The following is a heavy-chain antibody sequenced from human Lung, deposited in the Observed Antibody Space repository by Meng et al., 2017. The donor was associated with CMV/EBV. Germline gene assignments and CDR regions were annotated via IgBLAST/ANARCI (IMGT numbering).Heavy chain of an antibody. CDR3: ARLYSSSWFLPSGMDV. CDR2: IYYSGST. V-gene: IGHV4-59*01. D-gene: IGHD6-13*01. J-gene: IGHJ6*02. CDR1: GGSISSYY. Sequence: LXCTVSGGSISSYYWSWIRQPPGKGLEWSGYIYYSGSTNYNPSLKSRVTISVDTSKNQFSLKLSSVTAAETAVYYCARLYSSSWFLPSGMDVWGQGTXVTVSS.